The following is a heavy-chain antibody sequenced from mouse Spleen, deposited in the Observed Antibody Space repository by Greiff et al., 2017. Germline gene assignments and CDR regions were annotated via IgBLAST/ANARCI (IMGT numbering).Heavy chain of an antibody. CDR3: ARHEGMDRYGYAMDY. D-gene: IGHD2-14*01. V-gene: IGHV1-62-2*01. CDR2: FYPGSGSI. CDR1: GYTFTEYT. J-gene: IGHJ4*01. Sequence: VKLMESGAELVKPGASVKLSCKASGYTFTEYTIHWVKQRSGQGLEWIGWFYPGSGSIKYNEKFKDKATLTADKSSSTVYMELSRLTSEDSAVYFCARHEGMDRYGYAMDYWGQGTSVTVSS.